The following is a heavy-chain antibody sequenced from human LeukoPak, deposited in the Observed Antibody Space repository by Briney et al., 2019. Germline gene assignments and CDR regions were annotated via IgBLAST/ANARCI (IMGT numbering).Heavy chain of an antibody. J-gene: IGHJ4*02. Sequence: GASVKVSCKASGYTFTSYYMHWVRQAPGQGLEWMGIINPSGGSTSYAQKFQGRVTMTRDTSTSTVYMELSSLRSEDTAVYYCARDLLVGYRSSTSYFNFDYWGQGTLVTVSS. CDR3: ARDLLVGYRSSTSYFNFDY. D-gene: IGHD2-2*01. CDR2: INPSGGST. V-gene: IGHV1-46*01. CDR1: GYTFTSYY.